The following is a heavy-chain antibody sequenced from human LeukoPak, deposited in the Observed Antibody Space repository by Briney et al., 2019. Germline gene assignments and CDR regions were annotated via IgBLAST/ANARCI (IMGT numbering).Heavy chain of an antibody. J-gene: IGHJ4*02. CDR3: ARRGVVIRVILVGFHKEAFYFDS. CDR1: GITLSNYG. D-gene: IGHD3-22*01. V-gene: IGHV3-23*01. Sequence: GGSLRLSCAVSGITLSNYGMSWVRQAPGKGLEWVAGISDSGGSTNYADSVKGRFTISRDNPKNTLYLQMNSLRAGDTAVYFCARRGVVIRVILVGFHKEAFYFDSWGQGALVTVSS. CDR2: ISDSGGST.